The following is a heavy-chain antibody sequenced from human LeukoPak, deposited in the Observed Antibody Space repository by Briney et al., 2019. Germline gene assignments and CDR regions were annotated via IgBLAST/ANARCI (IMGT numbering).Heavy chain of an antibody. CDR3: ARDRWGFDY. V-gene: IGHV1-2*02. CDR1: GYTFTSYG. J-gene: IGHJ4*02. CDR2: INPNSGGT. D-gene: IGHD7-27*01. Sequence: GASVKVSCKASGYTFTSYGISWVRQAPGQGLEWMGWINPNSGGTNYAQKFQGRVTMTRDTSISTAYMELSRLRSDDTAVYYCARDRWGFDYWGQGTLVTVSS.